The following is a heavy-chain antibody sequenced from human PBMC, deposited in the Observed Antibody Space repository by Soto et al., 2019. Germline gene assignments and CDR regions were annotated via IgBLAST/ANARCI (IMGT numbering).Heavy chain of an antibody. V-gene: IGHV1-18*01. J-gene: IGHJ4*02. D-gene: IGHD5-18*01. Sequence: VQLVQSGAEVKKPGASEKVSCKASGNNFTSYGISWVRQAPGQGLEWMGWISTYNGNTNSAQKLQGRVTMTTDTSTSIAYMELRSLRSDDTAVYYCASDYSYGMFGYWGQGTLVTVSS. CDR2: ISTYNGNT. CDR3: ASDYSYGMFGY. CDR1: GNNFTSYG.